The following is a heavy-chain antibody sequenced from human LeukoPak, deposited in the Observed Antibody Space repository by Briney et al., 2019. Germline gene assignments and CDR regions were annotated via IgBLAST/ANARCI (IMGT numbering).Heavy chain of an antibody. J-gene: IGHJ6*02. V-gene: IGHV3-64D*09. CDR2: ISDSGGST. CDR3: VRGYSFGPYGMDV. D-gene: IGHD2-15*01. CDR1: GFPFSSYA. Sequence: GGSLRLSCSASGFPFSSYAMHWVRQAPGKGLEYVSAISDSGGSTSYADSVKGRFTISRDNSKNTLYLQMSSLRAEDTAVYFCVRGYSFGPYGMDVWGQGTTVTVSS.